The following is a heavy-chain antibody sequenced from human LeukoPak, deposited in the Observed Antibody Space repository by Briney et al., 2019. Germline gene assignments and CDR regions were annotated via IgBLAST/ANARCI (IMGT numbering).Heavy chain of an antibody. D-gene: IGHD2-15*01. CDR1: GYIFTSYY. CDR3: ARDKSYCSGGSCYSRRYFDY. J-gene: IGHJ4*02. CDR2: INPSGGST. V-gene: IGHV1-46*01. Sequence: ASVKVSCKASGYIFTSYYMHWVRQAPGQGLEWMGIINPSGGSTSYAQKFQGRVTMTRDTSTSTVYMELSSLRSEDTAVYYCARDKSYCSGGSCYSRRYFDYWGQGTLVTVSS.